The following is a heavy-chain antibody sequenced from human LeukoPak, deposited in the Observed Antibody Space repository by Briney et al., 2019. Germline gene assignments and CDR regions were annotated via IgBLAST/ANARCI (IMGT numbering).Heavy chain of an antibody. J-gene: IGHJ4*02. CDR3: ARGRSGSFLLGY. CDR1: GFTFSSYA. CDR2: IYSGGST. Sequence: GGSLRLSCAASGFTFSSYAMSWVRQAPGKGLEWVSVIYSGGSTYYADSVKGRFTISRDNSKNTLYLQMNSLRAEDTAVYYCARGRSGSFLLGYWGQGTLVTVSS. V-gene: IGHV3-66*01. D-gene: IGHD1-26*01.